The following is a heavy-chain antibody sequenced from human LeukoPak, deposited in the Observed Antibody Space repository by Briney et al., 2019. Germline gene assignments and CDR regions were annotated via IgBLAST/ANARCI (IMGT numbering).Heavy chain of an antibody. J-gene: IGHJ6*03. Sequence: ASVTVSFKSSVYTFTGYYMHWVRQAPGQGLEWMGLINPNSGGTNYVQKFQGRVTMTRDTSISTAYMELSRLRSDDTAVYYCARDRSGYCTNGVCSSHPYYYYYYMDVWGKGTTVTVSS. CDR3: ARDRSGYCTNGVCSSHPYYYYYYMDV. V-gene: IGHV1-2*02. CDR1: VYTFTGYY. CDR2: INPNSGGT. D-gene: IGHD2-8*01.